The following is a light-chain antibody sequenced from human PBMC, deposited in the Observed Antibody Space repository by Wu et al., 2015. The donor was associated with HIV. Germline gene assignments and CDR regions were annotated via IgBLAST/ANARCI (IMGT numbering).Light chain of an antibody. V-gene: IGKV1-5*03. J-gene: IGKJ1*01. CDR1: QSITSW. CDR3: QQYNSSPWT. Sequence: DIQMAQSPSTLSASVGDRVTITCRASQSITSWLAWYQQKPGKAPKLLIYKASTLESGVPSRFSGSGSGTEFTLTISSLQPEDSATYYCQQYNSSPWTFGQGTKVEIK. CDR2: KAS.